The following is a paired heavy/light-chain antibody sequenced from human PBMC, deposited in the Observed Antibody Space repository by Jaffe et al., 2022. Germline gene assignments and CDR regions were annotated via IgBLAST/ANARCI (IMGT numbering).Heavy chain of an antibody. CDR1: GYTFTSYA. CDR2: INTETGNP. CDR3: ARELGTGIYYPRDALDI. D-gene: IGHD1-26*01. V-gene: IGHV7-4-1*02. Sequence: QVHLVQSGPELKKPGASVKVSCKAAGYTFTSYAINWVRQAPGQGLEWMGWINTETGNPTYAQGFTGRFVFSLDTSVSTAYLQISGLKAEDTGVFYCARELGTGIYYPRDALDIWGQGTMVTVSS. J-gene: IGHJ3*02.
Light chain of an antibody. CDR2: SAS. V-gene: IGKV1-39*01. Sequence: DIQLTQSPSSLSASVGDRVTITCRASQNIQYSLNWYQQRPREAPKMLIYSASSFQGGVPSRFSGSGSGTDFTLTISSLQPEDFATYYCQQSHTTPLTFGGGTKVDLK. CDR3: QQSHTTPLT. CDR1: QNIQYS. J-gene: IGKJ4*01.